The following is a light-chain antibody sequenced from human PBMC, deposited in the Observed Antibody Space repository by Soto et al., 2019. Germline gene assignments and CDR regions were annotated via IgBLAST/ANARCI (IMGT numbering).Light chain of an antibody. V-gene: IGKV3-15*01. CDR1: RSVTSS. J-gene: IGKJ1*01. CDR3: QQYNSYLST. Sequence: ETMMTHSPATLSVSPGESATLSCIASRSVTSSLAWYQQKPGQAPRLLIYGASTRATGIPARFSGSGSGTEFTLTISSLQPDDFATYFCQQYNSYLSTFGQGTKVDIK. CDR2: GAS.